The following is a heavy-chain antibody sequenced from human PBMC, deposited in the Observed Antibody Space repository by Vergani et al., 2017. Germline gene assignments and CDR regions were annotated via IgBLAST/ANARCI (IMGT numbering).Heavy chain of an antibody. Sequence: QVQLQESGPGLVKPSQTLSLTCSVSGGSISTGISYWSWIRQPPGGALVWIGYISYLGSTYYNPSLKSRVTISVDTSKNQFSLKLSSVTAADTAVYYCARFDSSSWWFDPWGQGTLVTVSS. D-gene: IGHD6-6*01. CDR3: ARFDSSSWWFDP. CDR1: GGSISTGISY. J-gene: IGHJ5*02. CDR2: ISYLGST. V-gene: IGHV4-31*03.